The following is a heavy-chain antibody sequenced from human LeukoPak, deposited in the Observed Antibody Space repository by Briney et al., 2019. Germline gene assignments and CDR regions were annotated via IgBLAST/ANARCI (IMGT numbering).Heavy chain of an antibody. J-gene: IGHJ4*02. CDR1: GGSISSGDYS. D-gene: IGHD2-21*01. Sequence: SETLSLTCAVSGGSISSGDYSWSWIRQPPGKGLEWIGYIYHSGSTNYNPSLKSRVTISVDKSKNQFSLKLSSVTAADTAVYYCARAGPLWRHFDYWGQGTLVTVSS. CDR3: ARAGPLWRHFDY. CDR2: IYHSGST. V-gene: IGHV4-30-2*01.